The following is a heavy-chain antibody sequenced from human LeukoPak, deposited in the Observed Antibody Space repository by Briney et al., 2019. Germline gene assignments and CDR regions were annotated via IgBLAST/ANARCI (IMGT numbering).Heavy chain of an antibody. D-gene: IGHD2-15*01. CDR3: ARGSLGSSTKIVVVSQYPDY. CDR2: ISYDGSNK. J-gene: IGHJ4*02. CDR1: GFTFSSYG. V-gene: IGHV3-30*03. Sequence: PGRSLRLSCAASGFTFSSYGMHWVRQAPGKGLEWVAVISYDGSNKYYADSVKGRFTISRDNSKNMLYLQMNSLRAEDTAVYYCARGSLGSSTKIVVVSQYPDYWGQGTLVTVSS.